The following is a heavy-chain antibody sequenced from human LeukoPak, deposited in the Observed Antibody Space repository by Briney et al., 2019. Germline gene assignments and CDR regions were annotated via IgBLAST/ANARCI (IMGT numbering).Heavy chain of an antibody. V-gene: IGHV1-69*13. D-gene: IGHD2-2*02. CDR1: GYTFTSYG. CDR3: ARERMSDIVVVPAAIDRLYYYYGMDV. J-gene: IGHJ6*02. CDR2: IIPILGTA. Sequence: SVKVSCKASGYTFTSYGISWVRQAPGQGLEWMGGIIPILGTANYAQKFQGRVTITADESTSTAYMELSSLRSEDTTVYYCARERMSDIVVVPAAIDRLYYYYGMDVWGQGTTVTVSS.